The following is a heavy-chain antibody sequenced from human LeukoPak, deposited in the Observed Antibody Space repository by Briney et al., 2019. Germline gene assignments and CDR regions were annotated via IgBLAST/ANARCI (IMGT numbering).Heavy chain of an antibody. CDR1: GYSFTSYW. CDR2: IYPGDSDA. CDR3: ARRAPLSGESLDN. Sequence: GESLKISCKGSGYSFTSYWIGWVRQMPGKGLKWMGIIYPGDSDARYSPSFQGQVTISADKSISTAYLQWSSLKASDTAMYYCARRAPLSGESLDNWGQGTLVTVSS. V-gene: IGHV5-51*01. D-gene: IGHD4-17*01. J-gene: IGHJ4*02.